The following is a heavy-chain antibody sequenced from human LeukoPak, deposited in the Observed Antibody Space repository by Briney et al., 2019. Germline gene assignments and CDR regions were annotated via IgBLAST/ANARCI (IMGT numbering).Heavy chain of an antibody. CDR1: GYTFTGYY. D-gene: IGHD5-12*01. CDR2: INPNSCCT. Sequence: ASVKVSCKASGYTFTGYYMHWVRQAPGQGLESMGWINPNSCCTNYAQKLQGRVTMTTDTSTSTAYMQLRSLRSDDTAVYYCARTSHYVDIAATIPYGIYYFDYWGQGTLVTVSS. J-gene: IGHJ4*02. CDR3: ARTSHYVDIAATIPYGIYYFDY. V-gene: IGHV1-2*02.